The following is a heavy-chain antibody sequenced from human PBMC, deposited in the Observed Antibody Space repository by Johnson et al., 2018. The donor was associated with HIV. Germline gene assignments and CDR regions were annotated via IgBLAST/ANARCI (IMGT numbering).Heavy chain of an antibody. J-gene: IGHJ3*02. CDR1: GITVGTNY. Sequence: EKLVESGGGVVRPGGSLRLSCAASGITVGTNYMSWVRQAPGKGLEWVSVIFSVGDVYYADSVTGRFTISRDNSKNTLYLQMNSLRAEDTALYYGAREKAAGAFDIWGQGTMVTVSS. CDR2: IFSVGDV. CDR3: AREKAAGAFDI. V-gene: IGHV3-66*01. D-gene: IGHD6-25*01.